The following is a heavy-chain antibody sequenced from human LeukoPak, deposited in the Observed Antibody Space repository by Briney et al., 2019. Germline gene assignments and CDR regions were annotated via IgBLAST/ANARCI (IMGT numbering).Heavy chain of an antibody. D-gene: IGHD6-13*01. Sequence: ASVKVSCKASGYTFTSYDINWVRQATGQGLEWMGWMNPNSGNTGYAQKFQGRVTMTRNTSISTAYVELSSLRSEDTAVYYCARTSSRVAAAGKRAFGYWGQGTLVTVSS. CDR2: MNPNSGNT. CDR3: ARTSSRVAAAGKRAFGY. J-gene: IGHJ4*02. CDR1: GYTFTSYD. V-gene: IGHV1-8*01.